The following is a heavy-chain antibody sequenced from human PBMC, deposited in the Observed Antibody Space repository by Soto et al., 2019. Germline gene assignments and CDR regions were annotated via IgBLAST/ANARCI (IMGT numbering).Heavy chain of an antibody. J-gene: IGHJ3*02. CDR1: GYTFTSYG. Sequence: ASVKVSCKASGYTFTSYGISWVRQAPGQGLEWMGWISAYNGNTNYAQKLQGRVTMTTDTSTSTAYMELRSLRSDDTAVYYCARDMATIVGAPDAAFDIWGQGTTVTVPS. V-gene: IGHV1-18*01. D-gene: IGHD1-26*01. CDR2: ISAYNGNT. CDR3: ARDMATIVGAPDAAFDI.